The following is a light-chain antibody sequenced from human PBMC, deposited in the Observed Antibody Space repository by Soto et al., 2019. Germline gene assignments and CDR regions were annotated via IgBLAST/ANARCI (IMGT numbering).Light chain of an antibody. J-gene: IGKJ4*01. V-gene: IGKV3-11*01. CDR3: QQRSNWPLLT. CDR1: QSVSNY. CDR2: DAS. Sequence: EIVLTQSPATLSLSPGERATLSCRASQSVSNYLAWYQQKPGQAPRLLIYDASNRATGIPARFSGSGSGTDFTLTISSLEPEDFAVYYGQQRSNWPLLTSGGGTKVEIK.